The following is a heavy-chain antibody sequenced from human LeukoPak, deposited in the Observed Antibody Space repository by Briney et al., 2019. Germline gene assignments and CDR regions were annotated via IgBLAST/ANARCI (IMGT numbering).Heavy chain of an antibody. CDR1: GFTFSSYG. D-gene: IGHD2-2*01. CDR2: IRYDGSNK. J-gene: IGHJ4*02. V-gene: IGHV3-30*02. CDR3: AKDLGYCSSTSCRDFDY. Sequence: GGSLRLSCAASGFTFSSYGMHWVRQAPGKGLEWVAFIRYDGSNKYYADSVKGRFTTSRDNSKNTLYLQMNSLRAEDTAVYYCAKDLGYCSSTSCRDFDYWGQGTLVTVSS.